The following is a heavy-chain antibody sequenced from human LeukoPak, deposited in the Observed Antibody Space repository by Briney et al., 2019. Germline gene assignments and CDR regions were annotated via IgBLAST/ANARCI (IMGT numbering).Heavy chain of an antibody. CDR1: GGSISSYY. V-gene: IGHV4-34*01. CDR3: ARHLRVPADFDY. J-gene: IGHJ4*02. CDR2: INHSGST. D-gene: IGHD2-2*01. Sequence: SETLSLTCTVSGGSISSYYWSWLRQPPGKGLEWIGEINHSGSTNYNPSLKSRVTISVDTSKNQFSLKLSSVTAADTAVYYCARHLRVPADFDYWGQGTLVTVSS.